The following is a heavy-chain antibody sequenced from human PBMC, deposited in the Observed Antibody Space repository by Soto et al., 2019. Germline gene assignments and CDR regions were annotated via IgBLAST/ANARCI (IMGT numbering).Heavy chain of an antibody. V-gene: IGHV3-11*01. CDR1: GFTFSDSF. Sequence: GGSLRLSCAASGFTFSDSFMSWSRQTPGKGLEWLSYISGRDGNIYYADSVRGRFTISRDNAKNSVYLQMNSLRAEDTAVYYSAGDQGPNYMAVWGKGTTVTVSS. CDR3: AGDQGPNYMAV. CDR2: ISGRDGNI. J-gene: IGHJ6*03.